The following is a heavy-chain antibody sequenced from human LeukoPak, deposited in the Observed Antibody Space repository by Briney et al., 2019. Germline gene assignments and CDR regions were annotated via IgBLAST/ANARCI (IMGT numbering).Heavy chain of an antibody. CDR1: GFTFSSYW. CDR2: IKQDGSEK. J-gene: IGHJ4*02. V-gene: IGHV3-7*01. Sequence: GGSLRLSCAASGFTFSSYWMSWVRQAPGKGLEWVANIKQDGSEKYYVDSVKGRFTISRDNAKNSLYMQMNSLRAEDTAVYYCVSYYDSSGYYYVWVHWGQGTLVTVSS. D-gene: IGHD3-22*01. CDR3: VSYYDSSGYYYVWVH.